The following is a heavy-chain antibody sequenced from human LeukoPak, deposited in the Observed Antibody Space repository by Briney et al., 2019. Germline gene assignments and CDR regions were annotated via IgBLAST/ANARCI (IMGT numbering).Heavy chain of an antibody. V-gene: IGHV1-18*01. J-gene: IGHJ4*02. D-gene: IGHD1-26*01. CDR3: ARDPAKYTTPAGYDY. Sequence: GASLKVSCKASGYVFTSYGISWVRQAPGQGLEWMGWISASNDSTNYAQKLQGRVTMTTDTSTSTAYMELRSLRSDDTAVYYCARDPAKYTTPAGYDYWGQGTLVTVSS. CDR1: GYVFTSYG. CDR2: ISASNDST.